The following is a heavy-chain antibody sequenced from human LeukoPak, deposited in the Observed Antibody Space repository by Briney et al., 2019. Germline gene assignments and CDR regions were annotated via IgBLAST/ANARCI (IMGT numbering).Heavy chain of an antibody. J-gene: IGHJ4*02. CDR1: GFTFSSYA. Sequence: GGSLRLSCAASGFTFSSYAMSWVRQAPGKGLEWVSAISGSGGSTYYADSVKGRFTISRDNSKNTLYLQMNSLRAEDTAVYYCAKGARTIFGVVIGRLDYWGQGTLVTVSS. CDR2: ISGSGGST. D-gene: IGHD3-3*01. V-gene: IGHV3-23*01. CDR3: AKGARTIFGVVIGRLDY.